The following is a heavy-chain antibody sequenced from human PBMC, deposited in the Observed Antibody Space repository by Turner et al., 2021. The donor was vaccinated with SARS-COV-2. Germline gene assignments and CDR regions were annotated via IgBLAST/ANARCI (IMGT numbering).Heavy chain of an antibody. CDR3: ARLRFYGSGRYFDY. V-gene: IGHV4-39*02. D-gene: IGHD3-10*01. CDR1: GGTISSSSYY. J-gene: IGHJ4*02. Sequence: QLQLQESGPGLVKPSETLSLSCTVSGGTISSSSYYWGWIRQPPGTGLEWMGNIYYSGSTYYNPSLKSRVTISVDTSKNHFSLKLSSVTAADTAMYYCARLRFYGSGRYFDYWGQGTLVTVSS. CDR2: IYYSGST.